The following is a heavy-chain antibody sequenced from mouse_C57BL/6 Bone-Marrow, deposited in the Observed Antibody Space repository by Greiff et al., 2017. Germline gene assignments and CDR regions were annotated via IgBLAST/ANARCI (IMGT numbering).Heavy chain of an antibody. J-gene: IGHJ3*01. CDR1: GYAFSSSW. D-gene: IGHD2-14*01. CDR3: ARERPYDGFAY. Sequence: VQLQQSGPELVKPGASVKISCKASGYAFSSSWMNWVKQRPGKGLEWIGRIYPGDGDTNYNGKFKGKATLTADKSSSTAYMQLSSLTSEDSAVYFCARERPYDGFAYWGQGTLVTVSA. CDR2: IYPGDGDT. V-gene: IGHV1-82*01.